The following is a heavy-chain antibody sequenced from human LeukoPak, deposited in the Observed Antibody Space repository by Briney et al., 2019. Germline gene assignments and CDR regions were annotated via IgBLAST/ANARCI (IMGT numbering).Heavy chain of an antibody. CDR2: IKSKTDGGTT. V-gene: IGHV3-15*01. D-gene: IGHD1-26*01. Sequence: GGSLRLSCAASGFTFSNAWMSWVRLTPGKGLEWVGRIKSKTDGGTTDYAAPVKGRFTISRDDSKNTLYLQMNSLKTEDTAVYYCTTRGGSFSIFDYWGQGTLVTVSS. J-gene: IGHJ4*02. CDR3: TTRGGSFSIFDY. CDR1: GFTFSNAW.